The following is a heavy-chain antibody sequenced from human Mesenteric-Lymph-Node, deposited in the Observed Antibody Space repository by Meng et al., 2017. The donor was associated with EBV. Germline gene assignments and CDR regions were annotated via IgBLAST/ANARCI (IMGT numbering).Heavy chain of an antibody. CDR2: ITGSGGTT. D-gene: IGHD2-2*01. CDR3: SNLPYTY. V-gene: IGHV3-23*01. CDR1: GFTFNIYG. Sequence: VDLLGAGGGLVKPGGSLRLSCAASGFTFNIYGMNWVRQAPGRGLEWVSGITGSGGTTHYADSVKGRFSISRDNSGNTLYLQMNSLRVEDTAVYYCSNLPYTYWGQGTLVTVSS. J-gene: IGHJ4*02.